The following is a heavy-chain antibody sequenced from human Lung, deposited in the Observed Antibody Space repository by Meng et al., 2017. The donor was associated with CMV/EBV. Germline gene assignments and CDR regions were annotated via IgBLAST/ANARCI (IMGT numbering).Heavy chain of an antibody. CDR3: ARGVGYCSSTSCQVWFDP. CDR2: INPNSGGT. J-gene: IGHJ5*02. D-gene: IGHD2-2*01. V-gene: IGHV1-2*02. CDR1: GYTFTGYY. Sequence: ASXXVSCKASGYTFTGYYMHWVRQAPGQGLEWMGWINPNSGGTNYAQKFQGRVTMTRDTSISTAYMELSRLRSDDTAVYYCARGVGYCSSTSCQVWFDPWGQGTLVTVSS.